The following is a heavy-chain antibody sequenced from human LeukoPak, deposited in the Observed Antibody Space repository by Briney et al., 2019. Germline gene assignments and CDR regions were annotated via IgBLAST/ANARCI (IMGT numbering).Heavy chain of an antibody. CDR2: IKQDGSAK. Sequence: GGSLRLSCAASGFTFSRHWMYWVRQAPGKGLEWVANIKQDGSAKPYVDSVKGRFTISRDNAKNSLFLQMNSLRAEDTAVYYCAREDWASRNWFDPWGQGTLVIVSS. J-gene: IGHJ5*02. CDR3: AREDWASRNWFDP. CDR1: GFTFSRHW. V-gene: IGHV3-7*03. D-gene: IGHD2-21*01.